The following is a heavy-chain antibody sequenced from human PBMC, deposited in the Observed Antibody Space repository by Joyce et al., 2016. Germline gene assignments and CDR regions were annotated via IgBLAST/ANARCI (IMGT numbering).Heavy chain of an antibody. CDR1: GFTFSDSV. CDR2: IRKKANNYAT. J-gene: IGHJ3*02. CDR3: CRLVSQGVRQFDI. V-gene: IGHV3-73*02. D-gene: IGHD3-10*01. Sequence: EVQLVESGGGLVQPGGSLKLSCAASGFTFSDSVIHWVRQASGKGLEWVGRIRKKANNYATAYAASVKGRFTLSRDDSKNTAYLQMISLKTEDTAVYYCCRLVSQGVRQFDIWGQGTMVTVSS.